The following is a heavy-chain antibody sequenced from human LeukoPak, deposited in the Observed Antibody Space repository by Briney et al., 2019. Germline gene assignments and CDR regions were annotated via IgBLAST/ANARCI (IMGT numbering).Heavy chain of an antibody. D-gene: IGHD3-10*01. CDR2: IRNDASNT. CDR3: AKRAGSAWSAGA. V-gene: IGHV3-30*02. CDR1: GFTFSSYG. J-gene: IGHJ5*02. Sequence: PGRSLRLSCAASGFTFSSYGMHWVRQAPGKGLDWVAYIRNDASNTYYADSVKGRFSISRDNSKNTLYLQMNSLIPEDTAVYYCAKRAGSAWSAGAWGQGTLVTVSS.